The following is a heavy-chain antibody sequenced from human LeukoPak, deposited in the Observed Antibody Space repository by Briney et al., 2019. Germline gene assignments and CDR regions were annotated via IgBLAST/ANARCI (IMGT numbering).Heavy chain of an antibody. J-gene: IGHJ4*02. CDR2: ISSSSSYI. CDR1: GFTFSSYS. Sequence: KAGGSLRLSCAASGFTFSSYSMNWVRQAPGKGLEWVSSISSSSSYIYYADSVKGRLTISRDNAKNSLYLQMNSLRAEDTAVYYCAGGCSSTSCYESVDYWGQGTLVTVSS. V-gene: IGHV3-21*01. CDR3: AGGCSSTSCYESVDY. D-gene: IGHD2-2*01.